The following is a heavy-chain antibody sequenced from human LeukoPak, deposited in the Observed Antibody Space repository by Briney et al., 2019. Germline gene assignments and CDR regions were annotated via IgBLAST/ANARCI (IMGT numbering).Heavy chain of an antibody. CDR2: INEDGTTI. D-gene: IGHD3-10*01. Sequence: GGSLRLSCAASGFTFSNYGMHWVRQAPGKGLEWVADINEDGTTIYYVNSVKGRFTISRDNAKNSLSLQLNTLRAGDTAVYYCARWSYVSGTWFLDYWGQGTLVSVSS. CDR1: GFTFSNYG. J-gene: IGHJ4*02. CDR3: ARWSYVSGTWFLDY. V-gene: IGHV3-7*03.